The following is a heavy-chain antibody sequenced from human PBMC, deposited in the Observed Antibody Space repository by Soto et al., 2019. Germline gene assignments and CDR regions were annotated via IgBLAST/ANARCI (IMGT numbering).Heavy chain of an antibody. CDR3: ARGIEGWYQGRYYYGMDV. CDR2: IYYSGST. V-gene: IGHV4-61*01. J-gene: IGHJ6*02. Sequence: TEKLYLACTVSGGSVSSDSYYCGLIRQPQGMGREWIGYIYYSGSTNYNPSLKSRVTISVDTSKNQFSLKLSSVTAADTAVYYCARGIEGWYQGRYYYGMDVWGQGTTVTV. CDR1: GGSVSSDSYY. D-gene: IGHD6-19*01.